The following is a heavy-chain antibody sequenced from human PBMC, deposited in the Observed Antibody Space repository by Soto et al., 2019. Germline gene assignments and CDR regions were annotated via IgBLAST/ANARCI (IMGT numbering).Heavy chain of an antibody. CDR1: GDSMTSGDYS. J-gene: IGHJ4*02. CDR2: IYRTGNT. V-gene: IGHV4-30-2*01. Sequence: QLQLQESGSRLVKSSQTLSLTCTVSGDSMTSGDYSWSWIRQPPGKGLEWLGYIYRTGNTHYRPSLKSRVSSSQDSSKNQFSLELTSVTAADTAVYYCARGDYQYSIDYWGQGTLVTVSS. D-gene: IGHD2-2*01. CDR3: ARGDYQYSIDY.